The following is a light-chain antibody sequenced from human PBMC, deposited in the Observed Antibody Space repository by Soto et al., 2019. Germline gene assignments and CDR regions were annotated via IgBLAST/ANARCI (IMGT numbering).Light chain of an antibody. CDR1: TSNIGVGYD. J-gene: IGLJ1*01. V-gene: IGLV1-40*01. CDR3: QSYDSSLSGFYV. Sequence: QLVLTQPPSVSGAPGQRVTISCTGSTSNIGVGYDVHWYQQFPGTAPKLLIFANSNRPSWVPDRFSGFKSGTSASLAITGLQAEDEAEYYCQSYDSSLSGFYVFGTGTKVTVL. CDR2: ANS.